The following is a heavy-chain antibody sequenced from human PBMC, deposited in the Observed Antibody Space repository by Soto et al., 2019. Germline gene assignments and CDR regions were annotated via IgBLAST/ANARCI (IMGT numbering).Heavy chain of an antibody. Sequence: QVQLVQSGAEVKKPGSSVKVSCKASGGTFSSYAISWVRQAPGQGLEWMGGIIPIFGTANYAQKFQGRVTITADESTSTAHMELSSLRSEDTAVYYCARSSGGDYYYYYGMDVWGQGTTVTVSS. V-gene: IGHV1-69*01. D-gene: IGHD3-10*01. CDR3: ARSSGGDYYYYYGMDV. J-gene: IGHJ6*02. CDR1: GGTFSSYA. CDR2: IIPIFGTA.